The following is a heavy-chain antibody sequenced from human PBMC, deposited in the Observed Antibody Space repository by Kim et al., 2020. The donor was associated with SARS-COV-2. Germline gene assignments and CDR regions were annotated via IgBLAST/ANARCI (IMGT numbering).Heavy chain of an antibody. J-gene: IGHJ4*02. CDR1: GFTFSSYA. CDR2: ISGSGGST. D-gene: IGHD6-19*01. CDR3: AEHSSGWYYFDY. Sequence: GGSLRLSCAASGFTFSSYAMSWVRQAPGKGLEWVSAISGSGGSTYYADSVKGRFTISRDNSKNTLYLQMNSLRAEDTAVYYCAEHSSGWYYFDYWGQGTLVTVSS. V-gene: IGHV3-23*01.